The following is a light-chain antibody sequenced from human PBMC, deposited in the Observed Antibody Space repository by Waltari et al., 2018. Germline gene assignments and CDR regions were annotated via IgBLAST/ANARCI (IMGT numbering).Light chain of an antibody. CDR2: DVT. V-gene: IGLV2-14*03. Sequence: QSAPTQPPSVSGSPGQSVTISCPGTSSDIGAHNYVSWYQQHPGKAPKLMIRDVTNRPSGVSDRFSGSKSGNTASLTISGLQAEDEADYYCCSYTATNTWVFGGGTRLTVL. CDR3: CSYTATNTWV. CDR1: SSDIGAHNY. J-gene: IGLJ3*02.